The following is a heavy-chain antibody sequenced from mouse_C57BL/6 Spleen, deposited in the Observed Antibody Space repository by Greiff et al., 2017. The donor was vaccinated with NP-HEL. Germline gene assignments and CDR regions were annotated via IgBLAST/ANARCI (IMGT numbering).Heavy chain of an antibody. J-gene: IGHJ2*01. Sequence: QVTLKVSGPGILQSSQTLSLTCSFSGFSLSTSGMGVSWIRQPSGKGLEWLAHIYWDDDKRYNPSLKSRLTISKDTSRNQVFLKITSVDTADTATYYCARNPTYDGELGGTYFDYWGQGTTLTVSS. CDR3: ARNPTYDGELGGTYFDY. V-gene: IGHV8-12*01. CDR1: GFSLSTSGMG. CDR2: IYWDDDK. D-gene: IGHD1-2*01.